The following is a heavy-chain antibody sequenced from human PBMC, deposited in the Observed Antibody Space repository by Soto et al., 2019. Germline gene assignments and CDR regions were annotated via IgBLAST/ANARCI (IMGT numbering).Heavy chain of an antibody. J-gene: IGHJ4*02. Sequence: QVQLQQSGPGLVKPSETLSLTCAVSGASINDNNWWSWVRQTPGKGLEWIGEVVHWETTNYNPSLRSRVTISMDKPNNQISLTLSSVTGADSALYYCARHIGVTGTRGFDYWGQGNLVTVSS. CDR2: VVHWETT. D-gene: IGHD6-19*01. V-gene: IGHV4-4*02. CDR1: GASINDNNW. CDR3: ARHIGVTGTRGFDY.